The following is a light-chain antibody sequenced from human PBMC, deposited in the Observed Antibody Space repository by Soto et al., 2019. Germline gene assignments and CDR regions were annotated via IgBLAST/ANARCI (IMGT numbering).Light chain of an antibody. CDR3: QHYNSDPWT. Sequence: DIEMTQSPSTLSASVGDRVTITCRASQTIRRWLAWYQQRPGKAPKVLIYDASTLESGVPARFSGSGSETEFALTISSLQPEDSATYYCQHYNSDPWTFGQVTKVEIK. CDR1: QTIRRW. J-gene: IGKJ1*01. CDR2: DAS. V-gene: IGKV1-5*01.